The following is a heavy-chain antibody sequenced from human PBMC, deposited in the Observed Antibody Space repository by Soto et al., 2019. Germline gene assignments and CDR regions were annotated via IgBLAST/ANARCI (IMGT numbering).Heavy chain of an antibody. CDR1: GFTFSNYA. D-gene: IGHD7-27*01. CDR2: ISGSGAST. CDR3: EKGEPLTGVAQFDY. Sequence: GGSLRLSCAASGFTFSNYAMSWVRQAPGKGLQWVSTISGSGASTYYGDSVKGRFTLSRDNSENTLFLQMDSLRAEDTAVYYCEKGEPLTGVAQFDYWGQGTLVTVSS. V-gene: IGHV3-23*01. J-gene: IGHJ4*02.